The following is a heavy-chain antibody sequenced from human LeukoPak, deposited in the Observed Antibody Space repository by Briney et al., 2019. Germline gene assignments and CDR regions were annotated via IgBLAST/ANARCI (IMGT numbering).Heavy chain of an antibody. CDR3: ARHIVMAHRGAFDI. J-gene: IGHJ3*02. CDR1: GGSINNYY. Sequence: ASETLSLTCTVSGGSINNYYWSWIRRPPGKGLEWIGFIYYSGASNYNPSLKSRVTISVDTSKNQFSLKLSSVTAADTAVYYCARHIVMAHRGAFDIWGQGTMVTVSS. CDR2: IYYSGAS. V-gene: IGHV4-59*08. D-gene: IGHD2-21*01.